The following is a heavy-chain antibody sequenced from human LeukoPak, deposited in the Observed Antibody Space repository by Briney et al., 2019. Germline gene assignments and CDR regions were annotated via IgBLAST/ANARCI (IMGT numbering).Heavy chain of an antibody. CDR1: GDSVSSNSAA. J-gene: IGHJ4*02. V-gene: IGHV6-1*01. Sequence: KPSQTLSLTCAISGDSVSSNSAAWNWIRQSPSRGLEWLGRTYYRSKWYNDYAVSVKSRITINPDTSKNQFCLQLNSVTPEDTAVYYCARVMEYSNSWNWVAYWGQGILVTVSS. CDR3: ARVMEYSNSWNWVAY. CDR2: TYYRSKWYN. D-gene: IGHD6-13*01.